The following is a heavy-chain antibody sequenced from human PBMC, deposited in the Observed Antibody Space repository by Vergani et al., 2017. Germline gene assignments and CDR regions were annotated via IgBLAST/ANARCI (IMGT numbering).Heavy chain of an antibody. CDR3: TTDRESGYNIFPWYYYGMDV. D-gene: IGHD5-24*01. CDR1: GFTLGDYA. CDR2: IKSKTDGGTT. V-gene: IGHV3-15*01. J-gene: IGHJ6*02. Sequence: EVHLVESGGGLVQPGRSLRLSCSGSGFTLGDYAMTWVRQAPGKGLEWVGRIKSKTDGGTTDYAAPVKGRFTISRDDSKNTLYLQMNSLKTEDTAVYYCTTDRESGYNIFPWYYYGMDVWGQGTTVTVSS.